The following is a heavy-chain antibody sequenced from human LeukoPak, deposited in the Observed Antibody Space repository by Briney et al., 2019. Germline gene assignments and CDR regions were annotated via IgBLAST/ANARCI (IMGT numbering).Heavy chain of an antibody. J-gene: IGHJ3*01. V-gene: IGHV4-59*13. CDR2: IYYSGST. CDR1: GDSISSYY. CDR3: AKSIAVAGNDAFDV. Sequence: SETLSLTCTVSGDSISSYYRSWIRQPPGKGLEWIGYIYYSGSTNYNPSLKSRVTISVDTSKNQFSLKLTSVTAADTAVYYCAKSIAVAGNDAFDVWGQGTMATVSS. D-gene: IGHD6-19*01.